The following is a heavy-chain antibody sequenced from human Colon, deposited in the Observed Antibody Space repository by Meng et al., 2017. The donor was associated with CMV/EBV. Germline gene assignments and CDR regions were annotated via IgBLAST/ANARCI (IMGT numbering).Heavy chain of an antibody. CDR2: ISESGYNT. Sequence: GESLKISCVASGFAISTYAMTWVRQAPGKGLEWVSAISESGYNTYYADSVKGRFTISRDHSKNTLYLEMNSLRAEDTAEYYCAKASCSSTTCPYRGDYYYYYIMDVWGQGTAVTVSS. J-gene: IGHJ6*02. CDR3: AKASCSSTTCPYRGDYYYYYIMDV. CDR1: GFAISTYA. V-gene: IGHV3-23*01. D-gene: IGHD2-2*01.